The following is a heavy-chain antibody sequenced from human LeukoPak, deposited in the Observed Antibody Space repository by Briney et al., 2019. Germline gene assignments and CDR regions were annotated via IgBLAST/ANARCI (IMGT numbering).Heavy chain of an antibody. CDR2: IHSGGTTT. CDR3: ARVNYVSTGWGAPFDS. J-gene: IGHJ4*02. D-gene: IGHD3-16*01. Sequence: GGSLRLSCAASGFTFTTYSMNWVRQAPGRGLEWLSYIHSGGTTTYYADSVKGRFTISRDNAKNLLFLQMNSLRAEDTAVYYCARVNYVSTGWGAPFDSWGQGTLVTVSS. V-gene: IGHV3-48*04. CDR1: GFTFTTYS.